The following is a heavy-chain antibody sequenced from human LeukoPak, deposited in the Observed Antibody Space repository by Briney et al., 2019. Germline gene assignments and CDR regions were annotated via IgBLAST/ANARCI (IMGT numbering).Heavy chain of an antibody. J-gene: IGHJ4*02. Sequence: SQTLSLTCTVSGGSISSGDYYWSWIRQPPGKGLEWIGYIYYSGSTYYNPSLKSRVTISVDTSKNQLSLKLSSVTAADTAVYYCARVGQYYYGSGSYYYFDYWGQGTLVTVSS. D-gene: IGHD3-10*01. CDR1: GGSISSGDYY. CDR2: IYYSGST. CDR3: ARVGQYYYGSGSYYYFDY. V-gene: IGHV4-30-4*01.